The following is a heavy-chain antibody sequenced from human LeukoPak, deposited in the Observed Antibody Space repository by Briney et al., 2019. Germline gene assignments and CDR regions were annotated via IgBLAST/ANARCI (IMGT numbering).Heavy chain of an antibody. CDR3: ARTTEGGYTDKYFYYYYMDV. CDR1: GDSISSDY. J-gene: IGHJ6*03. CDR2: IYYTGST. D-gene: IGHD5-18*01. Sequence: PSETLSLTCAVSGDSISSDYWSWVRQPPGKGLEWIGYIYYTGSTNYNPSLKSRVTISVETSKNQFSLKLSSVTAADTAVYYCARTTEGGYTDKYFYYYYMDVWGKGTTVTISS. V-gene: IGHV4-59*01.